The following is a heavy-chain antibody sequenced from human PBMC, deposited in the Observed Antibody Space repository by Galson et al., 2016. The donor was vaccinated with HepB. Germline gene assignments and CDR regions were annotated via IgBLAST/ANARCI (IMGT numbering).Heavy chain of an antibody. CDR3: NRHGTD. CDR2: IRNKAKNYAT. V-gene: IGHV3-73*01. CDR1: GFIFSGSA. J-gene: IGHJ4*02. D-gene: IGHD6-13*01. Sequence: SLRLSCAASGFIFSGSAMHWVRQASGKGLEWVGRIRNKAKNYATEYAVSVKGRFTISRDDPKNTAYLQMSSLKTEDTAVYYCNRHGTDWVQGTLVIVSS.